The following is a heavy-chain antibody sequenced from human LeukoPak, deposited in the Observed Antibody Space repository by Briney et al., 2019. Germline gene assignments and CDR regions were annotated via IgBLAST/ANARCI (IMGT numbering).Heavy chain of an antibody. D-gene: IGHD6-19*01. J-gene: IGHJ6*02. CDR2: LSGSGGGT. CDR3: AKDHHGSGWWYFYYGMNV. Sequence: GGSLRLSCAASGFTFSNYAMSWVRQAPGKGLEWVSALSGSGGGTYYADSVKGRFAISRDNSKNTLYLQMNSLRAEDTAVYYCAKDHHGSGWWYFYYGMNVWGQGTTVTFSS. V-gene: IGHV3-23*01. CDR1: GFTFSNYA.